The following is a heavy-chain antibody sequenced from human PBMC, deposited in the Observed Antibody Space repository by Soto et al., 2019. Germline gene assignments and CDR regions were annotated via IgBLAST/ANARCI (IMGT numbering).Heavy chain of an antibody. Sequence: QVQLVESGGGVVQPGRSLRLSCAASGFTFYNYGMHWVRQAPGKGLEWVTTISSDGDDKYYADSVKGRFTISRDNSKNTLDLQMNGLRAEYRDIYFCAKGRMSHNKFLDHWGQGTLLTVSS. CDR3: AKGRMSHNKFLDH. J-gene: IGHJ4*02. D-gene: IGHD2-15*01. CDR2: ISSDGDDK. V-gene: IGHV3-30*18. CDR1: GFTFYNYG.